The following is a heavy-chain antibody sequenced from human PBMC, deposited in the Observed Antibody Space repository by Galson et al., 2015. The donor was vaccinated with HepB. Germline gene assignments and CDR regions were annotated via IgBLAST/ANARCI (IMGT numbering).Heavy chain of an antibody. J-gene: IGHJ4*02. CDR2: ISAYNGNT. CDR3: ARASQQLEPSCFDY. V-gene: IGHV1-18*01. CDR1: GYTFTSYG. Sequence: SVKVSCKASGYTFTSYGISWVRQAPGQGLEWMGWISAYNGNTNYAQKLQGRVTMTTDTSTSTAYMELRSLRSDDTAVYYCARASQQLEPSCFDYWGQGTLVTVSS. D-gene: IGHD6-13*01.